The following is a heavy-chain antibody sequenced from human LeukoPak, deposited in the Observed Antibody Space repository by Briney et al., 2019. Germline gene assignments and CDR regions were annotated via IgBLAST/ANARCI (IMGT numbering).Heavy chain of an antibody. V-gene: IGHV3-33*01. CDR3: ARDSYGGNSEIDY. CDR1: GFTFSDHG. CDR2: IWYDGSSR. D-gene: IGHD4-23*01. Sequence: GRSLRLSCATSGFTFSDHGMHWVRQAPGKGLEWVAVIWYDGSSRYYTHSVMGRFTISSDNSKNTVYLQMNSLRAEDTAVYYCARDSYGGNSEIDYWGQGTLVTVSS. J-gene: IGHJ4*02.